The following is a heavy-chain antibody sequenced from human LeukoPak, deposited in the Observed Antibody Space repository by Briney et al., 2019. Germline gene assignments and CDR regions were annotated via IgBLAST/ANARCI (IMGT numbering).Heavy chain of an antibody. Sequence: GGSLRLSCAASAFIFSSYWMYWVRQAPGKGLAWVSRINSDGTSTTYADSVKGRFTISRDNAKDTLYLQMNSLRAEDTAVYYCAREGSSYSMDVWGQGTTVTVSS. J-gene: IGHJ6*02. CDR3: AREGSSYSMDV. CDR1: AFIFSSYW. CDR2: INSDGTST. V-gene: IGHV3-74*01.